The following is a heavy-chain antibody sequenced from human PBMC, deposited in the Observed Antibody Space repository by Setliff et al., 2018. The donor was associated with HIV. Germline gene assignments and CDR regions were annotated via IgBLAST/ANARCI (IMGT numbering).Heavy chain of an antibody. CDR1: GFIFSGYD. CDR3: ARDRASSGYYARFDH. D-gene: IGHD3-22*01. J-gene: IGHJ4*02. CDR2: ISYDSRFI. V-gene: IGHV3-21*01. Sequence: GGSLRLSCAASGFIFSGYDMHWVRRAPGKGLEWVSSISYDSRFIYHADSMKGRFTISRDNAKKLVYLQMNSLRAEDTAIYYCARDRASSGYYARFDHWGQGTLVTVSS.